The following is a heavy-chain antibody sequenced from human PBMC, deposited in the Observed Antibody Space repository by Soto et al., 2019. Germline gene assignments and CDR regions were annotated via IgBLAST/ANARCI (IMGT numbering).Heavy chain of an antibody. CDR2: IYYSGST. D-gene: IGHD3-10*01. CDR3: ARARMVRGIIYYYGMDV. CDR1: GGSISSDGNY. J-gene: IGHJ6*02. V-gene: IGHV4-31*03. Sequence: QVQLQESGPGLVKSSQTLSLTCTVSGGSISSDGNYWSWIRQHPGKGLEWIGYIYYSGSTYYNPSLKSRVTISVDTSKNQFSLKLNSVTAADTVVYYCARARMVRGIIYYYGMDVWGQGTTVTVSS.